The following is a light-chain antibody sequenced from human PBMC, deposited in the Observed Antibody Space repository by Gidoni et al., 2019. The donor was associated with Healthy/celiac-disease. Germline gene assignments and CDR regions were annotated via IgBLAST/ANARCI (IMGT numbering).Light chain of an antibody. CDR1: QSISSY. CDR3: QQSYSTPGT. J-gene: IGKJ1*01. Sequence: DIQMTQSPSSLSASVGDRVTITCRASQSISSYLNWYQLKPGKAPKLLIYAASSLQSGVPSRFSGSASGTDFTLTISSLQPEDFATYYCQQSYSTPGTFGQGTKVEIK. V-gene: IGKV1-39*01. CDR2: AAS.